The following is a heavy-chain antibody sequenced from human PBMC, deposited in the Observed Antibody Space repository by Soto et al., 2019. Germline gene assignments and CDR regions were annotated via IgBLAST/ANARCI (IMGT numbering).Heavy chain of an antibody. CDR3: ARDEGYGSRSYYYYYYGMDV. V-gene: IGHV3-33*01. CDR2: IWYDGSNK. J-gene: IGHJ6*02. CDR1: GFTFSSYG. Sequence: QPGGSLRLSCAASGFTFSSYGMHWVRQAPGKGLEWVAVIWYDGSNKYYADSVKGRFTISRDNSKNTLYLQMNSLRAEDTAVYYCARDEGYGSRSYYYYYYGMDVWGQGTTVTVSS. D-gene: IGHD3-10*01.